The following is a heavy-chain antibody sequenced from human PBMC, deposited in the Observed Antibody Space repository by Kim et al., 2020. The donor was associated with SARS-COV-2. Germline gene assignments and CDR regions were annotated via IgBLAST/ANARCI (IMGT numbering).Heavy chain of an antibody. CDR1: GYTFTSYG. V-gene: IGHV1-18*01. CDR3: AREGWLYGSGSYYISYYFDY. J-gene: IGHJ4*02. Sequence: ASVKVSCKASGYTFTSYGISWVRQAPGQGLEWMGWISAYNGNTNYAQKLQGRVTMTTDTSTSTAYMELRSLRSDDTAVYYCAREGWLYGSGSYYISYYFDYWGQGTLVTVSS. CDR2: ISAYNGNT. D-gene: IGHD3-10*01.